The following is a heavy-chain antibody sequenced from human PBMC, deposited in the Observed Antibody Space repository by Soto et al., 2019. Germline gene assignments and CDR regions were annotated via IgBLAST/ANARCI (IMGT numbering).Heavy chain of an antibody. CDR3: ARHHVRGRTIAGAAEF. D-gene: IGHD1-26*01. J-gene: IGHJ4*02. Sequence: LSLTCAVYGGSLSGYYWSWIRQPPGKALEWIGEFNHSGDTNYNPSLKSRVTISVDTSKDQLFLNLSSVTAADTAMYYCARHHVRGRTIAGAAEFWGQGTLVTVSS. CDR2: FNHSGDT. V-gene: IGHV4-34*01. CDR1: GGSLSGYY.